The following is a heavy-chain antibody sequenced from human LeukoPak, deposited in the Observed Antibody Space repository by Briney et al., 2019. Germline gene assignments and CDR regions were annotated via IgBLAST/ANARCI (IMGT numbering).Heavy chain of an antibody. D-gene: IGHD6-13*01. Sequence: SETLSLTCAVYGGSPSGYYWSWLRQPPGKGLEWIGEINHGGSTIYNPSLKSRVTISVDTSKNQFSLRLNSVTAADTAVYYCVRDLSIAAAGGDYWGQGTLVTVSS. CDR3: VRDLSIAAAGGDY. V-gene: IGHV4-34*01. J-gene: IGHJ4*02. CDR1: GGSPSGYY. CDR2: INHGGST.